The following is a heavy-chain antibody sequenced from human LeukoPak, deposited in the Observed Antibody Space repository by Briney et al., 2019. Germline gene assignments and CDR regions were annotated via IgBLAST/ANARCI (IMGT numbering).Heavy chain of an antibody. V-gene: IGHV3-23*01. D-gene: IGHD6-6*01. CDR2: INSNGDEI. Sequence: QSGGSLRLSCAASGFTFSTYAMTWVRQAPGKGLEWVSDINSNGDEIYYADSVRGRFTISRDNSNNALYLQMDSLRAEDTAVYYCANWIGSSSRDYWGQGTLVTVSS. CDR3: ANWIGSSSRDY. CDR1: GFTFSTYA. J-gene: IGHJ4*02.